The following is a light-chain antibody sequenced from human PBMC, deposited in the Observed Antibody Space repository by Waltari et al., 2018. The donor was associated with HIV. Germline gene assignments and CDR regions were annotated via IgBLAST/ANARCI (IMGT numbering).Light chain of an antibody. J-gene: IGLJ2*01. Sequence: QSVLTQAPSVSGAPVHRVTLSCTGRSSNIGAGYDVTLYPQHPGTAPKLLIFGSRNRPSGVPDRFSASTSGTSASLAITGLQAEDEADYFCQSYDNSLTGSLFGGGTKLTVL. CDR2: GSR. CDR1: SSNIGAGYD. CDR3: QSYDNSLTGSL. V-gene: IGLV1-40*01.